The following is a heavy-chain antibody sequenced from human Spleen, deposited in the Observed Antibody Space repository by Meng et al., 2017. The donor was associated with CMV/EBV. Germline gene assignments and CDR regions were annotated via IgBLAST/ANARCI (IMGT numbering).Heavy chain of an antibody. J-gene: IGHJ4*01. CDR1: GGSISSSSYY. CDR2: TYYSGST. CDR3: ARRPILPHFFDY. Sequence: GSLRLSCSVSGGSISSSSYYWGWIRQPPGKGLEWIGTTYYSGSTYYNPSLKSRVTISIDTSNNHFSLKLNSVTAADTALYYCARRPILPHFFDYWGHGTLVTVSS. V-gene: IGHV4-39*07.